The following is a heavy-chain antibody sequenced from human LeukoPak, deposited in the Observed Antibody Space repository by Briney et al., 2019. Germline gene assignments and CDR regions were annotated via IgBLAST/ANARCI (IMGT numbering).Heavy chain of an antibody. Sequence: PGGPLRLSCAASGFTFSSFSMLWVRQPPGKGLEWVSSIFPSGGEIHYPDPGRGRFTISRDNSKSILSLQMNSLIAEDTAIYYCATYRQVLLPFESWGQGTLVTVSS. CDR2: IFPSGGEI. CDR1: GFTFSSFS. D-gene: IGHD5-18*01. V-gene: IGHV3-23*01. J-gene: IGHJ4*02. CDR3: ATYRQVLLPFES.